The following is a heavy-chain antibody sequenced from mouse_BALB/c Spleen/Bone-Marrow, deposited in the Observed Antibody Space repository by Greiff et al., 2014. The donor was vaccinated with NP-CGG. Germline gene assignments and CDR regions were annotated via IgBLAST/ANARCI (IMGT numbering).Heavy chain of an antibody. CDR2: IDPFNGGT. CDR3: APLSRYFDV. J-gene: IGHJ1*01. D-gene: IGHD6-2*01. V-gene: IGHV1S135*01. CDR1: GYSFTSYY. Sequence: VQLQQSGPELMKPGASVKISCKASGYSFTSYYMHWVKQSHGKSLEWIGYIDPFNGGTSYNQKFKGKATLTVDKSSITAYMHLSSLASEDSAVYYCAPLSRYFDVWGAGTTVTVSS.